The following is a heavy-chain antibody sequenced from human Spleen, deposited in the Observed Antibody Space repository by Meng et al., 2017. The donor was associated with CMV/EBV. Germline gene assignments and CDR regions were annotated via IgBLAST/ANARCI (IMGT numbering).Heavy chain of an antibody. CDR1: GGTFSSSA. CDR3: ARERDCSSTNCPGDY. V-gene: IGHV1-69*04. CDR2: IIPSLGLE. J-gene: IGHJ4*02. D-gene: IGHD2-2*01. Sequence: SGGTFSSSAIIWVRQAPGQGLEWMGRIIPSLGLENYGQKFQGGVTFTADRSTNTAYMQMSSLISEDTAVYYCARERDCSSTNCPGDYWGQGTLVTVSS.